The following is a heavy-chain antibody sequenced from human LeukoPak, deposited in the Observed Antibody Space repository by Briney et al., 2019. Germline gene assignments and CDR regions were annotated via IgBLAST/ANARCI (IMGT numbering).Heavy chain of an antibody. V-gene: IGHV4-30-4*01. CDR1: GGSISSGDYY. D-gene: IGHD3-10*01. Sequence: PSETLSLTCTVSGGSISSGDYYWSWIRQPPGKGLEWIGYIYYSGSTYYNPSLKSRVTISVDRSKNQFFLKLSSVTAADTAVYYCARGDYYGSGSWDYWGQGTLVTVSS. CDR2: IYYSGST. CDR3: ARGDYYGSGSWDY. J-gene: IGHJ4*02.